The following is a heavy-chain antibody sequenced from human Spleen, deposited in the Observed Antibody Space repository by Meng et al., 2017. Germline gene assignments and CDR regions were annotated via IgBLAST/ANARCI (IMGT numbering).Heavy chain of an antibody. CDR2: VYNSGST. CDR1: CGSVSDYY. V-gene: IGHV4-59*02. Sequence: VQLPHGGPGLLKPSDTPSLTCVVSCGSVSDYYVSWIRQPPGKGLEWIGYVYNSGSTDYNLSLKSQITISVDTSKNQFSLKLSSVTAADTAVYYCAVVVTEEVSIVEHWGQGTLVTVSS. D-gene: IGHD3-22*01. CDR3: AVVVTEEVSIVEH. J-gene: IGHJ1*01.